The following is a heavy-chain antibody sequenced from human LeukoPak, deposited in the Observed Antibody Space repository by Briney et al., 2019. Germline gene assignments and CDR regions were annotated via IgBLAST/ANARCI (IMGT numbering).Heavy chain of an antibody. CDR2: IRYDGSNE. D-gene: IGHD3-9*01. J-gene: IGHJ4*02. Sequence: TGGSLRLSCTTSGFTFSMYDMHWVRQAPGKGLKWVAVIRYDGSNEDYLDSVKGRFTISRDNAKTTLDLQMNSLRAEDTAVYYCARGGGYGFDYPLDYWGQGSLVIVSS. CDR3: ARGGGYGFDYPLDY. V-gene: IGHV3-33*01. CDR1: GFTFSMYD.